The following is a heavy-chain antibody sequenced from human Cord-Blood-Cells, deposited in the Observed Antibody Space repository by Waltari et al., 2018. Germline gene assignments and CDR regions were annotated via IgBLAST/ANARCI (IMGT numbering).Heavy chain of an antibody. D-gene: IGHD1-26*01. CDR3: ARDHSGSYYWFDP. J-gene: IGHJ5*02. V-gene: IGHV1-2*02. CDR1: GYTFTGYY. CDR2: INPNSGGT. Sequence: QVQLVQSGAEVKKPGASVKVSCKASGYTFTGYYMHWVRQAPGQGHEWRGWINPNSGGTNYAQKFQGRVTMTRDTSISTAYMELSRLRSDDTAVDYCARDHSGSYYWFDPWGQGTLVTVSS.